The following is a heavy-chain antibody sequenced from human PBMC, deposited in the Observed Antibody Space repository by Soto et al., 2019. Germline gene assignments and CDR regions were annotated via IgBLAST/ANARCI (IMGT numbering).Heavy chain of an antibody. D-gene: IGHD2-2*01. CDR2: IIPIFGTA. J-gene: IGHJ4*02. Sequence: QVQLVQSGAEVKKPGSSVKVSCKASGGTFSSYAISWVRQAPGQGLEWMGGIIPIFGTANYAQKFQGRVTITADESTSTAYIELSSLRSEDTAVYYCARGALGYCISTSCYPFDYWGQGTLVTVSS. CDR3: ARGALGYCISTSCYPFDY. V-gene: IGHV1-69*12. CDR1: GGTFSSYA.